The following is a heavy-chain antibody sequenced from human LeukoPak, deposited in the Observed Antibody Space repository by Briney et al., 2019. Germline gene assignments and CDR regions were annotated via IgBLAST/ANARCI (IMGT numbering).Heavy chain of an antibody. CDR1: GFTFGTYG. CDR3: ARIFRYQPVDYYALDV. Sequence: GGSLRLSCAASGFTFGTYGMHWVHQAPGKGLEWVAVIWYDGSIKYYVDSVKGRFTISRDNSENTLYLQMNSLRAEDTAVYYCARIFRYQPVDYYALDVWGQGTTVTVSS. CDR2: IWYDGSIK. D-gene: IGHD2-2*01. V-gene: IGHV3-33*01. J-gene: IGHJ6*02.